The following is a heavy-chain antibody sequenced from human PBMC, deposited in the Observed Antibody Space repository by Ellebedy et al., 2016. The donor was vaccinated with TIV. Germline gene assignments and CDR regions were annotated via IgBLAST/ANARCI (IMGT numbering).Heavy chain of an antibody. V-gene: IGHV3-11*06. CDR3: ARVVGGWYGFDF. CDR1: EFTFSDYH. J-gene: IGHJ5*01. Sequence: GESLKISCAAPEFTFSDYHMSWIRQAPGKGLEWVSYISSSSSSTNHADSVKGRFTISRDNAKNSLFLQMNSLRAEDTAVYYCARVVGGWYGFDFWGQGTLVTVSS. D-gene: IGHD1-26*01. CDR2: ISSSSSST.